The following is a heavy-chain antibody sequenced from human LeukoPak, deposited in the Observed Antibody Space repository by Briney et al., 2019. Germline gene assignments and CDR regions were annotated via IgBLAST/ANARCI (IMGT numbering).Heavy chain of an antibody. D-gene: IGHD3-22*01. J-gene: IGHJ6*03. CDR3: ARAQTYYYDRSGYYYGLGYYYMDV. Sequence: SETLSLTCAVYGGSFSGYYWSWIRQPPGKGLEWIGEINHSGSTNYNPSLKSRVTISVDTSKNQFSLKLSSVTAADTAVYYCARAQTYYYDRSGYYYGLGYYYMDVWGKGTTVTVSS. V-gene: IGHV4-34*01. CDR1: GGSFSGYY. CDR2: INHSGST.